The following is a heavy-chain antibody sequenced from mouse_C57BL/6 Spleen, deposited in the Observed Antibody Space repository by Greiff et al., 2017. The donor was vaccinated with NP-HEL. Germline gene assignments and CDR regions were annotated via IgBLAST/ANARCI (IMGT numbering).Heavy chain of an antibody. CDR1: GYTFTSYW. CDR3: ARYYYSNYGAMDY. J-gene: IGHJ4*01. D-gene: IGHD2-5*01. Sequence: QVQLQQPGAELVKPGASVKLSCKASGYTFTSYWMQWVKQRPGQGLEWIGEIDPSDSYTNYNQKFKGKATLTGDTSSSTAYMQLISLTSDDSAVYYCARYYYSNYGAMDYWGQGTSVTVSS. V-gene: IGHV1-50*01. CDR2: IDPSDSYT.